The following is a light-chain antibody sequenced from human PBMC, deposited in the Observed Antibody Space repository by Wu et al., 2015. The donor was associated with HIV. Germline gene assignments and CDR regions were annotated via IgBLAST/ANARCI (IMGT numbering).Light chain of an antibody. CDR2: KAS. V-gene: IGKV1-5*03. CDR3: QQYNSYSYT. J-gene: IGKJ2*01. CDR1: QRISSW. Sequence: DIQLAQSPSTLSASVGDRVIITCRASQRISSWLAWYQQKPGEAPKLLIYKASTLKSGVPSRFSGSGSGTEFTLTISSLQPDDFATYYCQQYNSYSYTFGQGTKLEIK.